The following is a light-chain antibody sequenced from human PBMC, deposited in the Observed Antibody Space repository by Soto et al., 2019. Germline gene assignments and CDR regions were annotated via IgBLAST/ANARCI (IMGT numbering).Light chain of an antibody. CDR1: KNIYTN. CDR2: SAY. Sequence: DIQMTQSPSPLSASVGYRVTLTCRASKNIYTNLYWYLQKPGQAPKLLIYSAYSLQSGVSPRFSGDGSGTDFTLTISSLQPEDFATYYCQQSYNFPRTFGGGTTV. V-gene: IGKV1-39*01. J-gene: IGKJ4*01. CDR3: QQSYNFPRT.